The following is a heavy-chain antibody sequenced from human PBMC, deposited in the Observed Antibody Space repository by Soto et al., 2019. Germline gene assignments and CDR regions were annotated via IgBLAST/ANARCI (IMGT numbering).Heavy chain of an antibody. CDR1: GGSISSGDYY. V-gene: IGHV4-30-4*01. CDR3: ARTYYDFWSGYYTHALIAY. CDR2: IYYSGST. J-gene: IGHJ4*02. D-gene: IGHD3-3*01. Sequence: SETLSLTCTVSGGSISSGDYYWSWIRQPPGKGLEWIGYIYYSGSTYYNPSLKSRVTISVDTSKNQFSLKLSSVTAADTAVYYCARTYYDFWSGYYTHALIAYWGQGTLVTVSS.